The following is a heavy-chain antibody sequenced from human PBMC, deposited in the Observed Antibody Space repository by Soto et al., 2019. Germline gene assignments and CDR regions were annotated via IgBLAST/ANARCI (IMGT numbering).Heavy chain of an antibody. CDR2: ISYDGINK. CDR3: AKDGRLWLGGSDAFDI. CDR1: RFNLSSYL. Sequence: RRGSCSATRFNLSSYLMHFGRQAPGKGLGCVAVISYDGINKYYADPVKGRFTISRDNSKNTLYLQMHSLRAEETAVYYCAKDGRLWLGGSDAFDIWGQGTMVTVSS. V-gene: IGHV3-30*18. D-gene: IGHD3-10*01. J-gene: IGHJ3*02.